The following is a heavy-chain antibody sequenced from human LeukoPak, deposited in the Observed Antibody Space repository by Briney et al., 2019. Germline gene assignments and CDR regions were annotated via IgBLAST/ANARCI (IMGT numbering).Heavy chain of an antibody. D-gene: IGHD2-21*02. CDR1: GFTFSSYA. CDR2: ISYDGSNK. J-gene: IGHJ4*02. V-gene: IGHV3-30*04. CDR3: ARAGIVVVTAAQDY. Sequence: PGGSLRLSCAASGFTFSSYAMHWVRQAPDKGLEWVAVISYDGSNKYYADSVKGRFTISRDNSKNTLYLQMNSLRAEDTAVYYCARAGIVVVTAAQDYWGQGTLVTVSS.